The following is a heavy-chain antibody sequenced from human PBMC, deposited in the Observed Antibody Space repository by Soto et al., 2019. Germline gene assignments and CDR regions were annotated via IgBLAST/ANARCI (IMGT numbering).Heavy chain of an antibody. D-gene: IGHD6-13*01. CDR1: GGSFSGYY. CDR3: SRSIGFVRSWPVSRINNWFDP. V-gene: IGHV4-34*01. Sequence: SETLSLTCGVNGGSFSGYYWNWIRQSPGKGLEWIGEIDHSGSTNSNPSLKSRVTILVDTSRSKLSLKLSFVTAADTAIYYWSRSIGFVRSWPVSRINNWFDPWGQGTLVTVSS. CDR2: IDHSGST. J-gene: IGHJ5*02.